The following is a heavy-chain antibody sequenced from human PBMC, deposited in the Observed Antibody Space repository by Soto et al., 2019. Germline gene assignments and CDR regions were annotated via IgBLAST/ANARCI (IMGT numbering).Heavy chain of an antibody. CDR1: GFSLRSLGMA. CDR2: IYWDDEE. Sequence: QITLKESGPPLLKPTQTLTLTCTFSGFSLRSLGMAVGWIRQPPGRALEWVALIYWDDEERYSPSLQSRLTITKDTSKNHVVLTMTTMGPVDTATYYCARRYDSSFDLWGQGIPVTVSS. D-gene: IGHD6-6*01. CDR3: ARRYDSSFDL. V-gene: IGHV2-5*02. J-gene: IGHJ4*02.